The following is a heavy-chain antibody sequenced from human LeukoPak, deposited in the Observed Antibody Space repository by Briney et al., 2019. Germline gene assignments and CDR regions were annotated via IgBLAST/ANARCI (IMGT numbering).Heavy chain of an antibody. CDR3: ARSETMITFGGVTNFDY. V-gene: IGHV3-11*04. CDR2: ISSSGSTI. CDR1: GFTFSDYY. J-gene: IGHJ4*02. D-gene: IGHD3-16*01. Sequence: GGSLRLSCAASGFTFSDYYMSWIRQAPGKGLEWVSYISSSGSTIYYTGSVKGRFTISRDNAKNSLFLQMNSLRAEDMAVYYCARSETMITFGGVTNFDYWGQGTLVTVSS.